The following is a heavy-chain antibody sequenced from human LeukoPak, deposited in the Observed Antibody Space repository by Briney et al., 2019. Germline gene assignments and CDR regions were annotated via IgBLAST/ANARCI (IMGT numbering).Heavy chain of an antibody. J-gene: IGHJ4*02. D-gene: IGHD6-6*01. CDR2: INPNSGGT. CDR1: GYTFTGYY. V-gene: IGHV1-2*02. Sequence: ASVKVSCKASGYTFTGYYVHWVRQAPGQGLEWMGWINPNSGGTNYAQKFQGRVTMTRDTSISTAYMELSRLRSDDTAVYYCARVKGRQLVPFDYWGQGTLVTVSS. CDR3: ARVKGRQLVPFDY.